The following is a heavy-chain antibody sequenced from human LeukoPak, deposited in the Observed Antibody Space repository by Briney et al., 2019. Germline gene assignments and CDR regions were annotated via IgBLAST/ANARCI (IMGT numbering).Heavy chain of an antibody. CDR2: ISGSGGST. V-gene: IGHV3-23*01. D-gene: IGHD1-7*01. Sequence: GGSLRLSCAASGFTFSSYAMSWVRQAPGKGLEWVSAISGSGGSTYYADSVKGRFTISRDNSKNTLYLQMISLRAEDTAVYYCAKAGHNWNCDFFYYGADVWGQGTTVTVSS. CDR3: AKAGHNWNCDFFYYGADV. J-gene: IGHJ6*02. CDR1: GFTFSSYA.